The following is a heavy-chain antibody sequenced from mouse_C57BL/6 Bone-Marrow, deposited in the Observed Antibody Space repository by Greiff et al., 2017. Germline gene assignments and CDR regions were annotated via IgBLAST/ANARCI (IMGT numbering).Heavy chain of an antibody. CDR3: ASGSGYPRSAMDY. Sequence: VQLQQSGAELARPGASVKMSCKASGYTFTSYTMHWVKQRPGQGLEWIGYINPSSGYTKYNQKFKDKATLTADKSSSTAYMQLSSLTSEDSAVYYCASGSGYPRSAMDYWGQGTSVTVSS. J-gene: IGHJ4*01. CDR1: GYTFTSYT. D-gene: IGHD3-2*02. CDR2: INPSSGYT. V-gene: IGHV1-4*01.